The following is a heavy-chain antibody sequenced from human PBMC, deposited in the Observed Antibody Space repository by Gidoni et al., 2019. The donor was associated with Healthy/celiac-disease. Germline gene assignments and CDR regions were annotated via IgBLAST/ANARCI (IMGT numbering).Heavy chain of an antibody. V-gene: IGHV3-48*03. CDR3: ARVIYDPYSSKGGAFDI. CDR1: GFTFSSYE. CDR2: MSSSGSTI. Sequence: ASGFTFSSYEMNWVRQAPGKGLEWVSYMSSSGSTIYYADSVKGRFTISRDNAKNSLYLQMNSLRAEDTAVYYCARVIYDPYSSKGGAFDIWGQGTMVTVSS. J-gene: IGHJ3*02. D-gene: IGHD6-13*01.